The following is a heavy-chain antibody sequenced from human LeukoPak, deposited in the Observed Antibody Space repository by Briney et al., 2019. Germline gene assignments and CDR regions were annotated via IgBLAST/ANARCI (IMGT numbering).Heavy chain of an antibody. CDR3: ARHTAAIPYQGNFDY. D-gene: IGHD2-2*02. V-gene: IGHV1-46*01. Sequence: ASVKVSCKASGYTFTSYYMHWVRQAPGQGLEWMGIINPSGGSTSYAQKFQGRVTITTDESTSTAYMELSSLRSEDTAVYYCARHTAAIPYQGNFDYWGQGTLVTVSS. CDR2: INPSGGST. CDR1: GYTFTSYY. J-gene: IGHJ4*02.